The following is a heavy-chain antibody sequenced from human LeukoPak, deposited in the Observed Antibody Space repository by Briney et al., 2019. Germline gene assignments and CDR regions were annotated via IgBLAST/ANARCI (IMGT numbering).Heavy chain of an antibody. CDR3: AREDPLVAARGLDY. V-gene: IGHV4-4*07. D-gene: IGHD1-26*01. CDR1: GGSISSYF. J-gene: IGHJ4*02. Sequence: TSETLSLTCTVSGGSISSYFWSWIRQPAGRGLEWIGRIYTSGTTNYNTTLKSRLTMSVDTSKNQFSLRLSSVTAADTAVYYCAREDPLVAARGLDYWGQGTLVTVSS. CDR2: IYTSGTT.